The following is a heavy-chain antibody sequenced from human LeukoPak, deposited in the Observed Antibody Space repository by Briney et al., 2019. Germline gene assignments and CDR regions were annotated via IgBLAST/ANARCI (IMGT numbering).Heavy chain of an antibody. J-gene: IGHJ6*03. V-gene: IGHV1-24*01. CDR3: ATLTIFGVVTAWSYYYYYMDV. D-gene: IGHD3-3*01. Sequence: ASVKVSCKVSGYTLTELSMHWVRQAPGKGLEWMGGFDPEDGETIYAQKFQGRVTMTEDTSTDTAYMELSSLRSEDTAVYYCATLTIFGVVTAWSYYYYYMDVWGKGTTVTVSS. CDR1: GYTLTELS. CDR2: FDPEDGET.